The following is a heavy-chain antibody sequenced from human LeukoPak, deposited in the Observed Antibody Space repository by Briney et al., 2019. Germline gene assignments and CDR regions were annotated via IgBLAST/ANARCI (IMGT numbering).Heavy chain of an antibody. V-gene: IGHV4-39*07. Sequence: SETLSLTCTVSGGSISSSIYYWGWIRQPPGKGLEWIGSIYYSGSTYYNPSLKSRVTISVDTSKTQFSLKLCSVTAADTAVYYCARVPRGSRSFDYWGQGTLVTVSS. CDR2: IYYSGST. D-gene: IGHD6-13*01. CDR3: ARVPRGSRSFDY. CDR1: GGSISSSIYY. J-gene: IGHJ4*02.